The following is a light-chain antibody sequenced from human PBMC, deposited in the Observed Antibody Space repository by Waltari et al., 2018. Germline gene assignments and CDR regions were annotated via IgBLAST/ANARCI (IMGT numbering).Light chain of an antibody. CDR3: ATWDNNLKDVV. V-gene: IGLV1-51*01. CDR1: SSNIGNYY. Sequence: GQKVTISCSGSSSNIGNYYVSWYYQLPGAAPKLLIYDNNARPSGIPDRISASKSGTSATLGITGLQIGDEADYYCATWDNNLKDVVFGGGTKLTVL. CDR2: DNN. J-gene: IGLJ2*01.